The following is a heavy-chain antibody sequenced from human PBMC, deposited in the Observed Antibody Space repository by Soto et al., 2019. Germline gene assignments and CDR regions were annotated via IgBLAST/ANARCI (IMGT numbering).Heavy chain of an antibody. CDR3: ARAPRVVGDYYFDY. CDR2: IKTDGSST. CDR1: GFTFSSNY. J-gene: IGHJ4*02. D-gene: IGHD3-3*01. Sequence: EVQLVESGGGLVQPGGSLRLSCAASGFTFSSNYMHWVRQAPGKGLVWVSRIKTDGSSTTYADSVKGRFTISRDNAQNTLYLQMNSLRAEDTAVYYCARAPRVVGDYYFDYWGQGTPVTVSS. V-gene: IGHV3-74*01.